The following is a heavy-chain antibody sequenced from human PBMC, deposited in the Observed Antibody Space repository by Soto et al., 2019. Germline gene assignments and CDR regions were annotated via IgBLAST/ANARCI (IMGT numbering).Heavy chain of an antibody. Sequence: EVQLLESGGGLVQPGGSLRLSCAASGFIFSEYTMRWIRQAPGKGPEWVSSITGGGGTYYADSVKGRFTISRDTSKNTLYLQSNSLRPEYTAVYYCAKGGGTTSRYFQHWGQGTLVTVSS. D-gene: IGHD2-2*01. CDR1: GFIFSEYT. CDR2: ITGGGGT. J-gene: IGHJ1*01. CDR3: AKGGGTTSRYFQH. V-gene: IGHV3-23*01.